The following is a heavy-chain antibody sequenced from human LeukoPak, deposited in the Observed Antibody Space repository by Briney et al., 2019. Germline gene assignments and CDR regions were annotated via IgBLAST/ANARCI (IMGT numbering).Heavy chain of an antibody. Sequence: PGRSLRLSCAASGFTFSNYGMHWVRQAPGKGLEWVAVIWYDGSNKYYADSVKGRFTISRDNSKNTLYLQMNSLRAEDTAVYYCAREGAAGWFDPWGQGTLVTVSS. CDR3: AREGAAGWFDP. V-gene: IGHV3-33*08. CDR2: IWYDGSNK. D-gene: IGHD6-13*01. J-gene: IGHJ5*02. CDR1: GFTFSNYG.